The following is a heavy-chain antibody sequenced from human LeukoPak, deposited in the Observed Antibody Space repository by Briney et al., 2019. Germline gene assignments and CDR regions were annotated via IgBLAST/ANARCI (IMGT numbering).Heavy chain of an antibody. D-gene: IGHD3-3*01. CDR1: GYTFTSYG. CDR2: ISAYNGNT. CDR3: ARDDDFWSGYYQYYFDY. V-gene: IGHV1-18*01. Sequence: GASVKVSCKASGYTFTSYGISWVRQAPGQGLEWMGWISAYNGNTNYAQKLQGRVTMTTDTSTSTAYMELRSLRSDDTAVYYCARDDDFWSGYYQYYFDYWGQGTLVTVSS. J-gene: IGHJ4*02.